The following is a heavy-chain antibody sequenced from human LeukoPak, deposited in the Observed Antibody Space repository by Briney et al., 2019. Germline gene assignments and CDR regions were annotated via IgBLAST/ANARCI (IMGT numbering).Heavy chain of an antibody. Sequence: PGGSLRLSCAASGFTFSSYGMHWVRQAPGKGLEWVAVISYDGSNKYYADSVKGRFTISRDNSKNTLYLQMNSLRAEDTAVYYCAKDNGGYSYGFDAFDIWGQGTMVTASS. CDR3: AKDNGGYSYGFDAFDI. D-gene: IGHD5-18*01. CDR1: GFTFSSYG. V-gene: IGHV3-30*18. CDR2: ISYDGSNK. J-gene: IGHJ3*02.